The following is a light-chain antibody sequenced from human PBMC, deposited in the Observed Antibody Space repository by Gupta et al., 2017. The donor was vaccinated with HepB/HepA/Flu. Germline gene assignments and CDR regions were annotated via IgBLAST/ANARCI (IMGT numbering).Light chain of an antibody. CDR3: QAWDSSTYV. CDR2: QDS. J-gene: IGLJ1*01. Sequence: SYELTQPPSVSVSPGQTARLTCYRDKLGDKYACWYQQKPGQSPVLVIYQDSKRPSGIPERFSGSNSGNTATLTISGTQAMDEADYYCQAWDSSTYVFGTGTKVTVL. V-gene: IGLV3-1*01. CDR1: KLGDKY.